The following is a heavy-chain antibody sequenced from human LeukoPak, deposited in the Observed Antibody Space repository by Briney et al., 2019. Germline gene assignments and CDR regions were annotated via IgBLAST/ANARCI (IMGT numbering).Heavy chain of an antibody. CDR2: IRYDGSNK. V-gene: IGHV3-30*02. Sequence: GGSLRLSCAASGFTFSSYWMSWVRQAPGKGLEWVAFIRYDGSNKYYADSVKGRFTISRDNSKNTLYLQMNSLRAEDTALYYCAKGSYGSGSYVDYWGQGTLITVSS. CDR3: AKGSYGSGSYVDY. J-gene: IGHJ4*02. CDR1: GFTFSSYW. D-gene: IGHD3-10*01.